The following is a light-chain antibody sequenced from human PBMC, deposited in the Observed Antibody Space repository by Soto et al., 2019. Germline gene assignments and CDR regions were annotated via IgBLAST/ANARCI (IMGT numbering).Light chain of an antibody. CDR2: GNS. CDR3: QSYDSSLSGYV. CDR1: SSNIGAGYD. J-gene: IGLJ1*01. V-gene: IGLV1-40*01. Sequence: QSVLTQPPSVSGAPGQRVTISCTGSSSNIGAGYDVHWYQQLPGTAPKLLIYGNSNRPSGVPDRFSGSKSGTSASLAITGRQAEDEADYYGQSYDSSLSGYVFGTGTKVT.